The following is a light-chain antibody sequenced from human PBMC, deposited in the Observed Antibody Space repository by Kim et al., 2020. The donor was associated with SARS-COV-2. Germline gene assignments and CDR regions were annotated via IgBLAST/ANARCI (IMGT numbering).Light chain of an antibody. Sequence: QSISISCTGTSSNIGSYNYVSRHQQHPGKAPKLMIYDVNKRPSGISSRFSGSKSGSTASLTISGLQAEDEADYYCSSFTTRSTLVFGGGTKVTVL. J-gene: IGLJ3*02. CDR3: SSFTTRSTLV. CDR2: DVN. V-gene: IGLV2-14*03. CDR1: SSNIGSYNY.